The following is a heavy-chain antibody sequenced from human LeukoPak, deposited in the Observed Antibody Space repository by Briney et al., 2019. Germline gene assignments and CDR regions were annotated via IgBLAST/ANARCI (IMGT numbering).Heavy chain of an antibody. D-gene: IGHD7-27*01. V-gene: IGHV1-2*06. Sequence: ASVKVSCKAPGYTVSDYFIHWVRQAPGQGLEWMGRINPNSGGTEYAQNFQGRVTMTRDTSISASYMELNRLTSDDTAVYYCARDLSTTSNWELDYWGQGTLVTVST. CDR2: INPNSGGT. CDR1: GYTVSDYF. CDR3: ARDLSTTSNWELDY. J-gene: IGHJ4*02.